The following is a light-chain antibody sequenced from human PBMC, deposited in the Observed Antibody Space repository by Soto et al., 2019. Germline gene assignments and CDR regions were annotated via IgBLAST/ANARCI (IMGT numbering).Light chain of an antibody. J-gene: IGKJ4*01. CDR1: QGISTN. Sequence: EIVVPQSPATLSLSPGDTATLSFRTSQGISTNLAWYQQKPGQAPSLIIYHASDRATGIPARFSGRGSGTDFTLTISNLEPEDSAVYFCQQRSNRPPLTFGGGTKIEIK. V-gene: IGKV3-11*01. CDR2: HAS. CDR3: QQRSNRPPLT.